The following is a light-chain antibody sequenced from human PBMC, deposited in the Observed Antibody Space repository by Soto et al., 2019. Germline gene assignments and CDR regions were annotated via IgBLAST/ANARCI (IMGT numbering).Light chain of an antibody. V-gene: IGKV3-20*01. CDR1: QSLSRGY. Sequence: EIVLTQSPGTLSVSPGERATLSCRATQSLSRGYLAWYQQKPGQAPRLLIYSASNRATGLPDRFIGSGSGTDFTLTISRVEPEDFAVYYCQQYESPPPFIIGPGTKVDIK. J-gene: IGKJ3*01. CDR2: SAS. CDR3: QQYESPPPFI.